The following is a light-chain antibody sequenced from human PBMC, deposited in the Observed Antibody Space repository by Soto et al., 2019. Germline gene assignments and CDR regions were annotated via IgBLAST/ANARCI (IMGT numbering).Light chain of an antibody. CDR2: EVS. J-gene: IGLJ1*01. CDR1: SSDVGGYNY. V-gene: IGLV2-8*01. Sequence: QSVLTQPPSASGSPGQSLTISCTGTSSDVGGYNYVSWYQQHPGKAPKLMIFEVSRRPSGVPDRFSGSRSGNTASLTVSGLQAEDEADYYCSSYAGSNNLGVFGTGTKVTVL. CDR3: SSYAGSNNLGV.